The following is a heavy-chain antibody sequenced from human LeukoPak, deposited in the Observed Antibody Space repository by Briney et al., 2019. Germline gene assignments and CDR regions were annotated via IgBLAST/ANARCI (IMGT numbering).Heavy chain of an antibody. Sequence: PGRSLRLSCAASGFTFSGYAMHWVRQAPGKGLEWVAVVSYDGSNKYYADSVKGRFTISRDNSKNTLYLQVNSLRAEDTAVYYCARGYCSSTSCYAGDRPDAFDIWGQGTMVTVSS. CDR2: VSYDGSNK. D-gene: IGHD2-2*01. J-gene: IGHJ3*02. CDR3: ARGYCSSTSCYAGDRPDAFDI. CDR1: GFTFSGYA. V-gene: IGHV3-30*04.